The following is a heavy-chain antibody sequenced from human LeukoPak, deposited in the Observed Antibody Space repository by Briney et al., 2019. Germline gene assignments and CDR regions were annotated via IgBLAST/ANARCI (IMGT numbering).Heavy chain of an antibody. CDR3: ARAYSSGWNYFDY. J-gene: IGHJ4*02. CDR1: GFTFSSYA. Sequence: GGSLRLSCAASGFTFSSYAMSRVRQAPGKGLEWVSAISGSGGSTYYADSVKGRFTISRDNSKNTLYLQMNSLRAEDTAVYYCARAYSSGWNYFDYWGQGTLVTVSS. V-gene: IGHV3-23*01. CDR2: ISGSGGST. D-gene: IGHD6-19*01.